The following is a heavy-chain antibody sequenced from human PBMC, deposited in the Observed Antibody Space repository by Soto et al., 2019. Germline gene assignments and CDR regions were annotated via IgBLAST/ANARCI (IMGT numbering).Heavy chain of an antibody. Sequence: GASVKVSCKASGYTFTGYYMHWVRQAPGQGLEWMGWINPNSGGTNYAQKFQGWVTMTRDTSISTAYMELSRLRSDDTAVYYCARSLRIPNIAVAETTNSPPYYYGMDVWGQGTTVTVSS. CDR1: GYTFTGYY. V-gene: IGHV1-2*04. J-gene: IGHJ6*02. CDR2: INPNSGGT. CDR3: ARSLRIPNIAVAETTNSPPYYYGMDV. D-gene: IGHD6-19*01.